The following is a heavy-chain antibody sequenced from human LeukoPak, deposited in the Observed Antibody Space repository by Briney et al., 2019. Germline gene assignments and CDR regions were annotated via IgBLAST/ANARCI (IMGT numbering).Heavy chain of an antibody. CDR3: ARDLSAAYDF. CDR2: LVYDERN. J-gene: IGHJ4*02. CDR1: GFPFRSYG. Sequence: GGALRLSCAASGFPFRSYGMHWVRQAPGKGLEWVARLVYDERNDYANSVKGRFTISRDNSKNMLYLQMDNLRVDDTAMYYCARDLSAAYDFWGQGILVTVSS. V-gene: IGHV3-33*01. D-gene: IGHD2-21*01.